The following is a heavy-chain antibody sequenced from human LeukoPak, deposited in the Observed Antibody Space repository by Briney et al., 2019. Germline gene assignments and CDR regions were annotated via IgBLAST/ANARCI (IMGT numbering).Heavy chain of an antibody. Sequence: ASVKVSCTASGYTFTGYYMHWVRQAPGQGLEWMGWINPNSGDTNYAQRFQGRVTMTRDTSISTAYMELSRLTSDDTAVYYCARGMGATTRNDYWGQGTLVTVSS. CDR1: GYTFTGYY. CDR3: ARGMGATTRNDY. V-gene: IGHV1-2*02. CDR2: INPNSGDT. D-gene: IGHD1-26*01. J-gene: IGHJ4*02.